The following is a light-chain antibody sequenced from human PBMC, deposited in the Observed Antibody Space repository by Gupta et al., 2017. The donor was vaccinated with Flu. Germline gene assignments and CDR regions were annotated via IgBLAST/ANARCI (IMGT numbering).Light chain of an antibody. V-gene: IGLV1-44*01. CDR3: SSWGDSIRGQWV. CDR1: SSTIGSKA. J-gene: IGLJ3*02. Sequence: QSGLTQPPSASGTPGQRVSISCSGSSSTIGSKAVIWYHQIPGNDPKLRREVKNQRPSGVPDRFAGDNSGTSAQLEKSGRQDADEGDDYYSSWGDSIRGQWVFGGGTKLTVL. CDR2: VKN.